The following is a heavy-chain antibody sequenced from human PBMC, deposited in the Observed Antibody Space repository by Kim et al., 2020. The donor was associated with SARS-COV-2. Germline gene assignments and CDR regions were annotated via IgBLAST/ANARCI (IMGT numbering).Heavy chain of an antibody. CDR3: ARAYSSGWAYFDY. Sequence: YAKSMTGRLTISRDNAKTSLYLQMNSLRAEDTAVYYCARAYSSGWAYFDYWGQGTLVTVSS. J-gene: IGHJ4*02. V-gene: IGHV3-11*06. D-gene: IGHD6-19*01.